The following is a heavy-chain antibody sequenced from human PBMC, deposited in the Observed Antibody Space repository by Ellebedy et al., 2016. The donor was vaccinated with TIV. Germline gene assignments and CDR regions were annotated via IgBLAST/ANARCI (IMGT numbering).Heavy chain of an antibody. CDR3: AADRYCSGGKCYWVDY. CDR1: GFTFTIYV. D-gene: IGHD2-15*01. CDR2: ISGSGGCT. V-gene: IGHV3-23*01. J-gene: IGHJ4*02. Sequence: GESLKISCAASGFTFTIYVMNWVRQAPGKGLEWVSTISGSGGCTHYADSVKGRFTISRDNSKNTLYLQVNSLRAEDTAVYYCAADRYCSGGKCYWVDYWGQGTLVTVSS.